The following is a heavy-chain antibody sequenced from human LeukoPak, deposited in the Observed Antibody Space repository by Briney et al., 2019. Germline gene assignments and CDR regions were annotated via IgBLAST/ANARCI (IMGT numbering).Heavy chain of an antibody. Sequence: SETPSLTCTVSGGSISSYYWSWIRQPPGKGLEWIGYIYYSGSTNYNPSLKSRVTISVDTSKNQFSLKLSSVTAADTAVYYCARGLYGSNMDVWGKGTTVTISS. CDR3: ARGLYGSNMDV. V-gene: IGHV4-59*01. D-gene: IGHD3-10*01. CDR2: IYYSGST. CDR1: GGSISSYY. J-gene: IGHJ6*03.